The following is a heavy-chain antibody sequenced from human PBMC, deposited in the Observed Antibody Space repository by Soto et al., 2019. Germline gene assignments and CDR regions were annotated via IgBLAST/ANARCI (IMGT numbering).Heavy chain of an antibody. CDR3: ARENRAYYDILTGYRSYYGMDV. Sequence: SETLRVTYTVACGSSSGFCGSCIRQTPGKGLEWIGYIYYSGSTNYNPSLKSRVTISVDTSKNQFSLKLSSVTAADTAVYYCARENRAYYDILTGYRSYYGMDVWGQGTTVTVSS. V-gene: IGHV4-59*01. CDR1: CGSSSGFC. J-gene: IGHJ6*02. CDR2: IYYSGST. D-gene: IGHD3-9*01.